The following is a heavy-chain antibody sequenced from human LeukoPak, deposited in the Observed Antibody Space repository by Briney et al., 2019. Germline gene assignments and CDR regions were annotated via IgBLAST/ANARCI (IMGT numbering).Heavy chain of an antibody. V-gene: IGHV6-1*01. Sequence: SQTLSLTCAISGDSVSSNSVAWNCIRQSPSRGLEWLGRTYYRSKWYNEYALSVKSRVTVTPDTSKNQFSLQLNSVTPADTAVYYCARGRNFGFDYGGQGTLVTVSS. J-gene: IGHJ4*02. CDR2: TYYRSKWYN. CDR1: GDSVSSNSVA. D-gene: IGHD3-16*01. CDR3: ARGRNFGFDY.